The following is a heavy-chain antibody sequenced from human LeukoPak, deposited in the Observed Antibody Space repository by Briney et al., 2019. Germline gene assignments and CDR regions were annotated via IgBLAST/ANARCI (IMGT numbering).Heavy chain of an antibody. V-gene: IGHV3-21*01. D-gene: IGHD3-22*01. CDR2: ISSSSDYI. J-gene: IGHJ4*02. Sequence: MPGGSLRLSCAASGFTFSSYSMNWVRQAPGKGLEWVSSISSSSDYIYYADSVKGRFTISRANAKNSLYLTMKRRRAEDTAVYYCARDKSSSDYNYAGLFDYWGQGTLVTVSS. CDR3: ARDKSSSDYNYAGLFDY. CDR1: GFTFSSYS.